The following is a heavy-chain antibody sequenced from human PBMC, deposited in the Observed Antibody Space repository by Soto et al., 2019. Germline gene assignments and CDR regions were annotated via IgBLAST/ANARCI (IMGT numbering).Heavy chain of an antibody. Sequence: PGGSLRLSCAASGFTFSSYAMHGVRQAPGKGLEWVAVISYDGSNKYYADSVKGRFTISRDNSKNTLYLQMNSLRAEDTAVYYCARPSAMVRANDYFDYWGQGTLVTSPQ. CDR1: GFTFSSYA. CDR3: ARPSAMVRANDYFDY. J-gene: IGHJ4*02. D-gene: IGHD3-10*01. V-gene: IGHV3-30-3*01. CDR2: ISYDGSNK.